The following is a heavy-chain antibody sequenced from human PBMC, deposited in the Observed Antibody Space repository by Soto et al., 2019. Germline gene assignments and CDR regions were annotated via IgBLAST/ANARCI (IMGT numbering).Heavy chain of an antibody. V-gene: IGHV4-59*01. CDR2: VYYTGST. D-gene: IGHD6-19*01. Sequence: SETLSLTCRVSGGSIRGSYCSRIRQSPGKGLEWLGYVYYTGSTNYSPSLRSRVSISVDTSKNEFSLRLSSVTAADKAVYFCARSVAVPGAHIDYWGQGTQVTSPQ. CDR1: GGSIRGSY. J-gene: IGHJ4*02. CDR3: ARSVAVPGAHIDY.